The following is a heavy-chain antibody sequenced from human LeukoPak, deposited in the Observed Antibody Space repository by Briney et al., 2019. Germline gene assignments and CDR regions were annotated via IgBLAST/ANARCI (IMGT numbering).Heavy chain of an antibody. J-gene: IGHJ4*02. Sequence: PGGSLRLSCAASGFTFSSYEMNWVRQAPGKGREWVSYISSSGSTIYYADSVKGRFTISRDNAKNSLYLQMNSLRAEDTAVYYCARVPSLGLEAYFYGLDYWGQGTLVTVSS. CDR1: GFTFSSYE. CDR3: ARVPSLGLEAYFYGLDY. V-gene: IGHV3-48*03. D-gene: IGHD1-1*01. CDR2: ISSSGSTI.